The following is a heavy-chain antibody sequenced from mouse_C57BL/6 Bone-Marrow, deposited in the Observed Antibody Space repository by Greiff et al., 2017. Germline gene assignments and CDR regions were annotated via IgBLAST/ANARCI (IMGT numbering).Heavy chain of an antibody. CDR2: ISSGGSYT. J-gene: IGHJ4*01. CDR3: ARLTTVVDAMDY. D-gene: IGHD1-1*01. Sequence: EVKLVESGGDLVKPGGSLKLSCAASGFTFSSYGMSWVRQTPDKRLEWVATISSGGSYTYYPDSVKGRFTISRDNAKNTLYLQMSRLKSEDTAMYYCARLTTVVDAMDYWGQGTSVTVSS. CDR1: GFTFSSYG. V-gene: IGHV5-6*01.